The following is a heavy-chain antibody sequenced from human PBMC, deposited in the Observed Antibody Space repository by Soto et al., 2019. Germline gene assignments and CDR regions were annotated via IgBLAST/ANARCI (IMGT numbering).Heavy chain of an antibody. Sequence: QMQLQESGPGLVKPSQTLSLTCTVSGGSISSGGYYWSWIRQHPGKGLEWIGYIYYSGSTYYNPSLKSGVTISVDTSKNQFSLKLSSVTAADTAVYYCARDYGGKMYGWFDPWGQGTLVTVSS. V-gene: IGHV4-31*03. J-gene: IGHJ5*02. CDR3: ARDYGGKMYGWFDP. D-gene: IGHD4-17*01. CDR1: GGSISSGGYY. CDR2: IYYSGST.